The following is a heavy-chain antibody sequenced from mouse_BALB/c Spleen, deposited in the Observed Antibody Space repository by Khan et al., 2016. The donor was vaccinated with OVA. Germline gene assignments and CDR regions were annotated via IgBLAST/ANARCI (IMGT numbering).Heavy chain of an antibody. CDR1: GFNIKDTY. J-gene: IGHJ3*01. CDR3: ARKYGNYDWFAY. D-gene: IGHD2-10*02. CDR2: IDPANGNT. Sequence: EVQLQASGAELVKPGASVKLSCTASGFNIKDTYMHWVKQRPEQGLEWIGRIDPANGNTKYDPKFQGKATITADTSSNTAYLQLSSLTSEDTAVYYCARKYGNYDWFAYWGQGTLVTVSA. V-gene: IGHV14-3*02.